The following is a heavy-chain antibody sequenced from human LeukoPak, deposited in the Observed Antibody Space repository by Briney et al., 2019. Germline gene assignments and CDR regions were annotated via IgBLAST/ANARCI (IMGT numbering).Heavy chain of an antibody. CDR3: ARGPLADILTGYYSIDFDY. D-gene: IGHD3-9*01. J-gene: IGHJ4*02. Sequence: SETLSLTCAVYGGSFSGYYWSWIRQPPGKGLEWMGEINHRGSTNYNPSLKSRVTISVDTSKNQFSLKLSSVTAADTAVYYCARGPLADILTGYYSIDFDYWGQGTLVTVSS. CDR2: INHRGST. V-gene: IGHV4-34*01. CDR1: GGSFSGYY.